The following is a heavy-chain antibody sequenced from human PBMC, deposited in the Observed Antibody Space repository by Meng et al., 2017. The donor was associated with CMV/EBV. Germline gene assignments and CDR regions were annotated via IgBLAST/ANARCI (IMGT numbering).Heavy chain of an antibody. J-gene: IGHJ4*02. V-gene: IGHV3-48*03. Sequence: GGSLRLSCAASGFTFSSYEMNWVRQAPGKGLEWVSYISISGSTIYYADSVKGRFTISRDNAKNSLYLQMNSLRAEDTAVYYCARGRRGCSSTSYYKYFDYWGQGTLVTVSS. D-gene: IGHD2-2*02. CDR1: GFTFSSYE. CDR2: ISISGSTI. CDR3: ARGRRGCSSTSYYKYFDY.